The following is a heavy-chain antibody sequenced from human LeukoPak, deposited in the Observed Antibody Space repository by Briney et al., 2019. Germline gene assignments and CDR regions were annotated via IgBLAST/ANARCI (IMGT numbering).Heavy chain of an antibody. J-gene: IGHJ4*02. CDR3: ARVIGGGDDPIRLDH. V-gene: IGHV1-2*02. D-gene: IGHD3-16*01. CDR1: GYTFTGHY. Sequence: ASVKVSCKTSGYTFTGHYMHWVRQAPGQGLEWMGWINPNSGGTNYAQKFQGRVTMTRDTFISTAHLELSRLRSDDTAIYYCARVIGGGDDPIRLDHWGQGTLVTVSS. CDR2: INPNSGGT.